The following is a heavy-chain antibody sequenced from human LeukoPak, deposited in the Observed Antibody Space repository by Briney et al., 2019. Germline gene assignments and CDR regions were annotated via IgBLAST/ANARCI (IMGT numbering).Heavy chain of an antibody. V-gene: IGHV1-2*02. CDR1: GYTLTDHY. D-gene: IGHD1-14*01. Sequence: ASVNVSCKASGYTLTDHYIHWVRQAPGQGLEWMGWLNPRTGGTNYAQTFQGRVTMTRDTSISTAYMELTSLRSDDTAVYFCARDRQYGTSWRRTSFDPWGQGTLVTVSS. J-gene: IGHJ5*02. CDR3: ARDRQYGTSWRRTSFDP. CDR2: LNPRTGGT.